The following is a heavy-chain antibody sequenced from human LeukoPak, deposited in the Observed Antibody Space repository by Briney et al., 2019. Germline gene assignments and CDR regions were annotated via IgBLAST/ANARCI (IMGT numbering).Heavy chain of an antibody. J-gene: IGHJ4*02. Sequence: GRSLRLSCAVSGFPFSSYAIHWVRQAPVKGLEWVAVISYDGSNQYYADSVKGRFTISRDNSKNTLYLQMNSLRAEDTAVYYCAKDLFQTSGYFDFDYWGQGTLVTVSS. CDR2: ISYDGSNQ. D-gene: IGHD3-22*01. CDR3: AKDLFQTSGYFDFDY. CDR1: GFPFSSYA. V-gene: IGHV3-30*04.